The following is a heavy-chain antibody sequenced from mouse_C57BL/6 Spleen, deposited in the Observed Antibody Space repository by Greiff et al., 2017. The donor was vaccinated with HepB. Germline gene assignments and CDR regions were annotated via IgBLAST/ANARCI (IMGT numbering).Heavy chain of an antibody. Sequence: EVKVEESGPGLVKPSQSLSLTCSVTGYSITSGYYWNWIRQFPGNKLEWMGYISYDGSNNYNPSLKNRISITRDTSKNQFFLKLNSVTTEDTATYYSARDKDYGSSYVFDYWGQGTTLTVSS. D-gene: IGHD1-1*01. CDR2: ISYDGSN. J-gene: IGHJ2*01. CDR3: ARDKDYGSSYVFDY. V-gene: IGHV3-6*01. CDR1: GYSITSGYY.